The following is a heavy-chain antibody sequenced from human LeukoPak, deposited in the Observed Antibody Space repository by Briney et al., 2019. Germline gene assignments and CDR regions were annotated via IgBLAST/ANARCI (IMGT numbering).Heavy chain of an antibody. CDR3: VRDMDRGQWLIRPYN. Sequence: ASVTVSCKTSGYIFIGYYMHWVRQAPGQGLEWMGWIDPKSGGTKYAQKFQGRVTMTRDMSISTAYMDLRRLKSDDTAVYYCVRDMDRGQWLIRPYNWGQGTLVTVSS. CDR1: GYIFIGYY. CDR2: IDPKSGGT. V-gene: IGHV1-2*02. D-gene: IGHD6-19*01. J-gene: IGHJ4*02.